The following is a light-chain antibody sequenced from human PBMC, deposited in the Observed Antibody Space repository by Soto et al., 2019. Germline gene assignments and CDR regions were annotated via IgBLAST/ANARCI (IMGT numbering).Light chain of an antibody. CDR3: SSYTSSTDYV. CDR2: KVT. CDR1: SSDVGGYNY. V-gene: IGLV2-14*01. Sequence: QSALTQPASVSGSPGQSITISCTGTSSDVGGYNYVSWYQHHPGKAPKLMIYKVTSRPSGVSNRFSGSKSGDTASLTISGLRAEDEADYYCSSYTSSTDYVFGTGTKVTVL. J-gene: IGLJ1*01.